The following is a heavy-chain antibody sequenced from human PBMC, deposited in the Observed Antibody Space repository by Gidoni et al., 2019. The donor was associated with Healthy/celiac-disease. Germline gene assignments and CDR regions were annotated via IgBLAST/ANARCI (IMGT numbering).Heavy chain of an antibody. V-gene: IGHV4-39*01. CDR1: GGSISSSSYY. CDR3: ARHDSVYDFWSCYFRSSYFDY. CDR2: IYYSGST. D-gene: IGHD3-3*01. J-gene: IGHJ4*02. Sequence: QLQLQESGPGLVKPSETLSLTCTVSGGSISSSSYYWGWIRQPPGKGLEWIGSIYYSGSTYYHPSLKSRFTISVDTSKNQFSLKLSSVTAADTAVYYCARHDSVYDFWSCYFRSSYFDYWGQGPLVTVSS.